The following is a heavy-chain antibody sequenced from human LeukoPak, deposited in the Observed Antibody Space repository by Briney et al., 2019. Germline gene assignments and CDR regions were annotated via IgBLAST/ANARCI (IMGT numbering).Heavy chain of an antibody. CDR2: INPNSGGT. CDR1: GYTFTGYY. CDR3: ARVPGNCSGGSCYSY. D-gene: IGHD2-15*01. Sequence: GASVKVSCKASGYTFTGYYMHWVRQAPGHGLEWMGWINPNSGGTNYAQKFQGRVTMTRDTSISTAYMELSRLRSDDTPGYYCARVPGNCSGGSCYSYWGQGTLVTVSS. J-gene: IGHJ4*02. V-gene: IGHV1-2*02.